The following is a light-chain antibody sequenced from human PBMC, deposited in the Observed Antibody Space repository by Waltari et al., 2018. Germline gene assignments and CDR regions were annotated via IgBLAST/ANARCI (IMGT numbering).Light chain of an antibody. CDR2: EVS. V-gene: IGLV2-23*02. Sequence: LTQPASVSGSPGQSITISCTGTSSDVGSYNLDSWYQQNPGKAPKLMIYEVSKRPSGVSNRFSGSKSGNTASLTISGLQAEDEADYYCCSYAGSSTEVFGGGTKLTVL. J-gene: IGLJ2*01. CDR3: CSYAGSSTEV. CDR1: SSDVGSYNL.